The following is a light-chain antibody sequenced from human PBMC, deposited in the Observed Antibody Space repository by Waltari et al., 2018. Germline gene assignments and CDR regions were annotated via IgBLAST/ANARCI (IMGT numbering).Light chain of an antibody. V-gene: IGKV3-20*01. J-gene: IGKJ1*01. CDR1: QRVSSSY. CDR3: QQYGSSPWT. Sequence: EIVLTQYPGTLSLSPGERATLSCRASQRVSSSYLAWYQQTPCQAPRVLIHGASNRATGIPDRFSGRGSGTDFTLTISRLEPEDVAVYYCQQYGSSPWTFGQGTKVEIK. CDR2: GAS.